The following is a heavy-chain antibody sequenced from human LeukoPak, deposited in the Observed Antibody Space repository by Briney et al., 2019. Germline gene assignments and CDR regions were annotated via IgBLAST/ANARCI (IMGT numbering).Heavy chain of an antibody. V-gene: IGHV3-23*01. CDR3: AKRGVVIRVILVGFHKQAYYFDS. Sequence: PGGSLRLSCAVSGITLSNYGMSWVRQAPGKGLEWVAGISDSGAATNYADSVKGRFTISRDNRKNTLYLQMNSLRAEDTAVYFCAKRGVVIRVILVGFHKQAYYFDSWGQGALVTVSS. CDR1: GITLSNYG. J-gene: IGHJ4*02. CDR2: ISDSGAAT. D-gene: IGHD3-22*01.